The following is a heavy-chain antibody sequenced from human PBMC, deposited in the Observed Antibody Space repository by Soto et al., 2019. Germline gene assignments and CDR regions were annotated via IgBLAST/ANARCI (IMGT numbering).Heavy chain of an antibody. CDR1: GYTFTSYG. Sequence: ASVKVSCKASGYTFTSYGISWVRQAPGQGLEWMGWISAYNGNTNYAQKLQGRVTMTTDTSTSTAYMELRSLRSDDTAVYYCARPLFKYGDFRHFSYWGQGTQVTVSS. J-gene: IGHJ4*02. V-gene: IGHV1-18*01. D-gene: IGHD4-17*01. CDR2: ISAYNGNT. CDR3: ARPLFKYGDFRHFSY.